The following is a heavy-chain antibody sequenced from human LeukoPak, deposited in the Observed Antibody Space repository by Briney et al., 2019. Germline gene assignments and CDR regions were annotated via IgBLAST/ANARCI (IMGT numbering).Heavy chain of an antibody. CDR3: ASSLLATMGPLFY. CDR2: IKQDGGEK. J-gene: IGHJ4*02. D-gene: IGHD5-24*01. Sequence: GGSLRLSCAASGFTFNNYWLTWVRQAPGKGLEWVADIKQDGGEKYYVDSVKGRFTISRDNSQNTLYLQMDSLRADDTAVYYCASSLLATMGPLFYWGLGALVTVSS. CDR1: GFTFNNYW. V-gene: IGHV3-7*03.